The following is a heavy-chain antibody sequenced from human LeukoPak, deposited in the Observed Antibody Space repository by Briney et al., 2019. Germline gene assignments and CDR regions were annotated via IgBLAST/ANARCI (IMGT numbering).Heavy chain of an antibody. CDR2: INPSGGST. Sequence: ASVKVSCKASGYTFTSYYMHWVRQAPGQGLEWMGIINPSGGSTSYAQKFQGRVTMTRDMSTSTVYMELSSLRSEDTAVYYCARDRGYCSGGSCPRPAAFDYWGQGTLVTVSS. CDR1: GYTFTSYY. CDR3: ARDRGYCSGGSCPRPAAFDY. J-gene: IGHJ4*02. V-gene: IGHV1-46*01. D-gene: IGHD2-15*01.